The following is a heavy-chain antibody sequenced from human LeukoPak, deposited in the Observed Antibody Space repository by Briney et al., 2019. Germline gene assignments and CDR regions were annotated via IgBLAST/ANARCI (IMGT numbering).Heavy chain of an antibody. CDR1: GFTFSNAW. Sequence: GGSLRLSCAASGFTFSNAWMSWVRQAPGKGLEWVGRIKSKTDGGTTDYAAPVKGRSSISRDDSKNTLYLQMNSLKTEDTAVYYCTTEALRWELLRHFAYWGQGTLVTVSS. V-gene: IGHV3-15*01. CDR3: TTEALRWELLRHFAY. CDR2: IKSKTDGGTT. D-gene: IGHD1-26*01. J-gene: IGHJ4*02.